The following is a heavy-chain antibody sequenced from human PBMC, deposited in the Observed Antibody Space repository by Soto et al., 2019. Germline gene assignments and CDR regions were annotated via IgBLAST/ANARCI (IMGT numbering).Heavy chain of an antibody. CDR3: AKELTYSVASGLDY. Sequence: QVQLVDSGGGVVQPGRSLRLSCAASGFTFTTYGMHWVRRAPGKGLEWVAVISYDGSHAYYADSVKGRFTISRDNSKNTLYLQINSLRAEDTAVYYCAKELTYSVASGLDYWGRGNLVTVSS. J-gene: IGHJ4*02. CDR1: GFTFTTYG. V-gene: IGHV3-30*18. D-gene: IGHD1-26*01. CDR2: ISYDGSHA.